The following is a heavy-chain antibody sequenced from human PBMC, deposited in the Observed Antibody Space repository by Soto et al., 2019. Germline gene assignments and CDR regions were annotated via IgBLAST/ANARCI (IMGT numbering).Heavy chain of an antibody. Sequence: PSQTLSLTCAISGDSVSSNSAAWNWIRKSPSRGLEWLGRTYYRSTWYNDYAVSVKSRITINPDTSKNQFSLQLNSVTPEDTAVYFCAGEREMAAAGTGPYYYYGMDVWCQGTTVTVSS. CDR2: TYYRSTWYN. D-gene: IGHD6-13*01. V-gene: IGHV6-1*01. J-gene: IGHJ6*02. CDR1: GDSVSSNSAA. CDR3: AGEREMAAAGTGPYYYYGMDV.